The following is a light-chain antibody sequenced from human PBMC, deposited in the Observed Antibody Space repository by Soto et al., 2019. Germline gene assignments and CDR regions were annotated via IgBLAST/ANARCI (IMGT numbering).Light chain of an antibody. J-gene: IGLJ2*01. Sequence: QSALTQPPSASGSPGQSVTISCTGTSSDVGGYNYVSWYQQHPGKAPKLMIYEVSKRPSGVPDRFSGSKSGNTASLTVSGLQAEDEADYYCSSNAGSNIEVFGGGTKLTVL. CDR2: EVS. V-gene: IGLV2-8*01. CDR3: SSNAGSNIEV. CDR1: SSDVGGYNY.